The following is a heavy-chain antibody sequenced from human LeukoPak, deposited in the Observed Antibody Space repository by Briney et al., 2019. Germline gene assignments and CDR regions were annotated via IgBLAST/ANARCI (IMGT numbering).Heavy chain of an antibody. CDR3: TRSRADYGSYYCYMDV. Sequence: GGSLRLSCAASGFTFSGSAMHWVRQASGKGLEWVGRIRSKANSYATAYAASVKGRFTISRDDSKNTAYLQMNSLKTEDTAVYYCTRSRADYGSYYCYMDVWGKGTTVTVSS. CDR1: GFTFSGSA. CDR2: IRSKANSYAT. J-gene: IGHJ6*03. D-gene: IGHD4-17*01. V-gene: IGHV3-73*01.